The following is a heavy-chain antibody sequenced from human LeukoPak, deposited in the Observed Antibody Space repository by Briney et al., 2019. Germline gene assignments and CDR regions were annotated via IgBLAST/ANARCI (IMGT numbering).Heavy chain of an antibody. CDR2: IYYSGST. CDR1: GGSISSYY. CDR3: ARDHAAGYYRRLDP. Sequence: SETLSLTCTVSGGSISSYYWSWIRQPPGKGLEWIRYIYYSGSTNYNPSLKSRVTISVDTSKNQFSLKLSSVTAADTAVYYCARDHAAGYYRRLDPWGQGTLVTVSS. D-gene: IGHD3-9*01. V-gene: IGHV4-59*01. J-gene: IGHJ5*02.